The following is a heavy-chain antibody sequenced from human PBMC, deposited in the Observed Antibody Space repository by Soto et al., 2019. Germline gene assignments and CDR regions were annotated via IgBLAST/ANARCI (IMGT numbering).Heavy chain of an antibody. CDR2: ISSNSAYI. D-gene: IGHD6-13*01. Sequence: GGSLRLSCAASGFTFRSFTMNWVRQASGKGLEWVSTISSNSAYIYYTDALRGRFTISRDNAKNSLHLQMNSLRAEDTAVYYCTRDASRDSSARGWFDPWGPGTLVTVSS. V-gene: IGHV3-21*01. CDR3: TRDASRDSSARGWFDP. J-gene: IGHJ5*02. CDR1: GFTFRSFT.